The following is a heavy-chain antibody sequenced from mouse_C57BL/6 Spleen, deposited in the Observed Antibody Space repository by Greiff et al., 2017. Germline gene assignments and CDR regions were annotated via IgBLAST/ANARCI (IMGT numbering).Heavy chain of an antibody. CDR3: AFNPFITSGEFAY. V-gene: IGHV1-4*01. CDR2: INPNSGYT. Sequence: VQLKDSGAELVRPGASVKMSCTASGYTFTSYSMHWVKQRPGQGLEWIGYINPNSGYTKYNSKFKDKATLTADTSSSTAYMQLSSLTSEDSAVYYCAFNPFITSGEFAYWGQGTLVNVSA. D-gene: IGHD1-1*01. CDR1: GYTFTSYS. J-gene: IGHJ3*01.